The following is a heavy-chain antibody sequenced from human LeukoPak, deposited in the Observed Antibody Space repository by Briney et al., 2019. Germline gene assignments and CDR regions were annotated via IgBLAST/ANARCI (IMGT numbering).Heavy chain of an antibody. CDR1: GGSVSSSSYY. D-gene: IGHD7-27*01. CDR2: IYYSGST. CDR3: ARHIAGEYYYYYGMDV. J-gene: IGHJ6*02. Sequence: KSSETLSLTCSVSGGSVSSSSYYWGWIRQPPGRGLEWIGSIYYSGSTYYKSSLKSRVTISVDTSKNQFSLKLNSVTAADTAVYYCARHIAGEYYYYYGMDVWGQGTTVTVSS. V-gene: IGHV4-39*01.